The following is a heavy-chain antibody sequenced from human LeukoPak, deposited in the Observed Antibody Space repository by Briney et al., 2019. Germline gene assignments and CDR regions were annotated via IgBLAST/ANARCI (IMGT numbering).Heavy chain of an antibody. D-gene: IGHD2-15*01. Sequence: ASVNVSCKVSGYTLTELSMHWVRQAPGKGLEWMGGFDPEDGETIYAQKFQGRVTMTEDTSTDTAYMELSSLRSEDTAVYYCATDLLSPVVVAAFSYWGQGTLVTVSS. CDR1: GYTLTELS. CDR3: ATDLLSPVVVAAFSY. J-gene: IGHJ4*02. CDR2: FDPEDGET. V-gene: IGHV1-24*01.